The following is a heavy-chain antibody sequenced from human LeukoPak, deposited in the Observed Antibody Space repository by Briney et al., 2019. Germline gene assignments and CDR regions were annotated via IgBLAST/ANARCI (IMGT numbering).Heavy chain of an antibody. J-gene: IGHJ6*02. CDR2: IYTNGTT. CDR1: GGSVRNYY. CDR3: AKEDIVVVTKCLHYGRAV. Sequence: PSETLSLTCIVSGGSVRNYYWTWIRQPAGKGLQWIGRIYTNGTTNYSPSLKSRVTMSVDMSKNQFSLKLTSVTAEDKAVYYCAKEDIVVVTKCLHYGRAVGGRGTTLSLPS. D-gene: IGHD2-15*01. V-gene: IGHV4-4*07.